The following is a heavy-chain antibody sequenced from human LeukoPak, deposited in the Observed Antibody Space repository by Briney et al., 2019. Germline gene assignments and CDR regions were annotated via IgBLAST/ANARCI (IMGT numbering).Heavy chain of an antibody. J-gene: IGHJ4*02. V-gene: IGHV3-21*01. CDR2: ISSSSSYI. D-gene: IGHD3-22*01. Sequence: PGGSLRLSCAASGFTVSSNYMSWVRQAPGKGLEWVSSISSSSSYIYYADSVKGRFTISRDNAKNTLYLQMNSLRAEDTAVYYCARDGYYYDSSGYVVDYWGQGTLVTVSS. CDR1: GFTVSSNY. CDR3: ARDGYYYDSSGYVVDY.